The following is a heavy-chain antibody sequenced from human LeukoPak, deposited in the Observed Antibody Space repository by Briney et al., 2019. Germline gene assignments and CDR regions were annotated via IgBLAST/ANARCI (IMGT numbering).Heavy chain of an antibody. D-gene: IGHD5-12*01. CDR2: IYHSGST. CDR1: GGSISSGGYS. CDR3: VRESGYSCYDYFDY. Sequence: SQTLSLTCAVSGGSISSGGYSWSWIRQPPGKGLEWIGYIYHSGSTYYNPSLKSRATISVDRSKNQFSLKLSSVTAADTAVYYCVRESGYSCYDYFDYWGQGTLVTVSS. V-gene: IGHV4-30-2*01. J-gene: IGHJ4*02.